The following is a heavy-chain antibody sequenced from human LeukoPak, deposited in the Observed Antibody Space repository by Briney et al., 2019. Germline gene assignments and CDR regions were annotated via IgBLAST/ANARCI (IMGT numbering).Heavy chain of an antibody. V-gene: IGHV3-21*01. J-gene: IGHJ6*03. CDR3: ARDRYCSSTSCYAYYYYYMDV. Sequence: YYPHSVKGRFTISRDNAKTSLYLQMNSLRAEDTAVYYCARDRYCSSTSCYAYYYYYMDVWGKGTTVTVSS. D-gene: IGHD2-2*01.